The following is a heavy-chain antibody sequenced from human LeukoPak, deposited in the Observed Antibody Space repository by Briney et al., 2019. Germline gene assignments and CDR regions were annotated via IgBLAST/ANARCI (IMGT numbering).Heavy chain of an antibody. CDR1: GFTFSNCA. CDR2: ISGSGGST. CDR3: AKRPSVGYYYDSSGYYSSGDY. D-gene: IGHD3-22*01. J-gene: IGHJ4*02. V-gene: IGHV3-23*01. Sequence: GGSLRLSCAASGFTFSNCAMSWVRQAPGKGLEWVSAISGSGGSTYYADSVKGRFTISRDNSKNTLYLQMNSLRAEDTAVYYCAKRPSVGYYYDSSGYYSSGDYWGQGTLVTVSS.